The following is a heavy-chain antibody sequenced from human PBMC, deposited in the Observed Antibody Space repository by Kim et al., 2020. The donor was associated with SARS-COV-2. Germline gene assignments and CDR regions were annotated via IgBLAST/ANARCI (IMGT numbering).Heavy chain of an antibody. V-gene: IGHV1-46*01. CDR3: ARDIVVVPAAIWPYYGMDV. CDR1: GYTFTSYY. Sequence: ASVKVSCKASGYTFTSYYMHWVRQAPGQGLEWMGIINPSGGSTSYAQKFQGRVTMTRDTSTSTVYMELSSLRSEDTAVYYCARDIVVVPAAIWPYYGMDVWGQGTTVTVSS. J-gene: IGHJ6*02. CDR2: INPSGGST. D-gene: IGHD2-2*01.